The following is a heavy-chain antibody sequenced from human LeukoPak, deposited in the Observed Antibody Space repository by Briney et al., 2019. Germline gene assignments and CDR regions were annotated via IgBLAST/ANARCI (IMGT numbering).Heavy chain of an antibody. V-gene: IGHV3-48*04. CDR3: ARVLRYSSSWHQADY. D-gene: IGHD6-13*01. J-gene: IGHJ4*02. CDR1: GFTFSSYS. Sequence: GGSLRLSCAASGFTFSSYSMNWVRQAPGKGLEWVSYISSSSSSIYYADSVKGRFTISRDNAKNSLFLQMSSLRAEDTAMYYCARVLRYSSSWHQADYWGQGTLVTVSS. CDR2: ISSSSSSI.